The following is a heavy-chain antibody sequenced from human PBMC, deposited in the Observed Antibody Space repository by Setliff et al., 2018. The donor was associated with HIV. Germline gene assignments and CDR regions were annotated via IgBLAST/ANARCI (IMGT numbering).Heavy chain of an antibody. V-gene: IGHV4-59*11. CDR3: AKGAGFYGDYTFDY. Sequence: SETLSLTCTASGASITSHYWSWIRQSPGRELEWIGYIYSTGSTNYNPSLQSRVSISMDASKNKFSLKVTSVTSADTAVYYCAKGAGFYGDYTFDYWGQGNLVTVSS. CDR1: GASITSHY. J-gene: IGHJ4*02. CDR2: IYSTGST. D-gene: IGHD4-17*01.